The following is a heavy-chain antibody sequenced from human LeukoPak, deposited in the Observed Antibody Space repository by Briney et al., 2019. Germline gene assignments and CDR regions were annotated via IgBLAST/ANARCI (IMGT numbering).Heavy chain of an antibody. CDR3: ARDSPYGTAGY. D-gene: IGHD2-8*02. J-gene: IGHJ4*02. CDR1: GLTVGSNY. Sequence: PGGSLRLSCAASGLTVGSNYMSWVRQAPGKGLEWVSSISSSSSYIYYADSVKGRFTISRDNIKNSLYLQMNSLRAEDTAVYYCARDSPYGTAGYWGQGTLVTVSS. V-gene: IGHV3-21*01. CDR2: ISSSSSYI.